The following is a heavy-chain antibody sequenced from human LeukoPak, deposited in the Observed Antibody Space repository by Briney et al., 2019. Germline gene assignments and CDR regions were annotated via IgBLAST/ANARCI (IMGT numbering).Heavy chain of an antibody. CDR1: GGSISTYY. CDR2: IYYSGST. Sequence: SETLSLTCTVSGGSISTYYWSWIRPPPGKGLEWIGYIYYSGSTNYTPSLKSRVTISVDTSKNQFSLKLSSVTAADAAVYYCARGRSRDGYNYDYWGQGTLVTVSS. CDR3: ARGRSRDGYNYDY. V-gene: IGHV4-59*01. D-gene: IGHD5-24*01. J-gene: IGHJ4*02.